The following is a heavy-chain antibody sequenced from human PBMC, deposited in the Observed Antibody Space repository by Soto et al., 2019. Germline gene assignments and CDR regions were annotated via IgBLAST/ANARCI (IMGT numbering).Heavy chain of an antibody. D-gene: IGHD2-15*01. CDR3: ARGYCSGGSCLSNAEYFQH. CDR2: IYYSGST. Sequence: PSETLSLACTVSGGSISSGGYYWSLIRQHPGKGLEWIGYIYYSGSTYYNPSLKSRVTISVDTSKNQFSLKLSSVTAADTAVYYCARGYCSGGSCLSNAEYFQHWGQGTLVTVSS. CDR1: GGSISSGGYY. V-gene: IGHV4-31*03. J-gene: IGHJ1*01.